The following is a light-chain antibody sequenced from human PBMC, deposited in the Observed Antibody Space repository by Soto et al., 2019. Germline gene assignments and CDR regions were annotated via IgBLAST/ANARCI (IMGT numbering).Light chain of an antibody. CDR1: QNILNSPDKRNY. J-gene: IGKJ4*01. V-gene: IGKV4-1*01. Sequence: DIVMTQSPDSLVVSLGERATINCRSSQNILNSPDKRNYLAWYQQKSGQPPKLLIYWASTRESGVPVRFSGSGSGTDFTLTSSSLQAEDVAVYYCQQYYIAPQITFGGGTKVEIK. CDR3: QQYYIAPQIT. CDR2: WAS.